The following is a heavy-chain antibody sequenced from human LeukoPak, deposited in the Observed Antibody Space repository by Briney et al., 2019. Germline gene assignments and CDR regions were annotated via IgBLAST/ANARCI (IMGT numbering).Heavy chain of an antibody. Sequence: GGSLRLSCAASGFTFSSYWMHWVRQAPGKGLVRVSRINSDGSSTSYADSVKGRFTISRDNAKNTLYLQMNSLRAEDTAVYYCARVAVAGTDDNWFDPWGQGTLVTVSS. CDR2: INSDGSST. J-gene: IGHJ5*02. CDR1: GFTFSSYW. CDR3: ARVAVAGTDDNWFDP. D-gene: IGHD6-19*01. V-gene: IGHV3-74*01.